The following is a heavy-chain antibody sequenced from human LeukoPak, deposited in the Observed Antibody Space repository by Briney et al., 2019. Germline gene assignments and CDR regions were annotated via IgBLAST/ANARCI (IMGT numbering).Heavy chain of an antibody. CDR1: GGSISSSSYY. D-gene: IGHD6-19*01. CDR2: IYYSGST. Sequence: SETLSLTCTVSGGSISSSSYYRGWIRQPPGKGLEWIGSIYYSGSTYYNPSLKSRVTISVDTSKNQFSLKLSSVTAADTAVYYCARHFLQWLENWFDPWGQGTLDTVSS. V-gene: IGHV4-39*01. J-gene: IGHJ5*02. CDR3: ARHFLQWLENWFDP.